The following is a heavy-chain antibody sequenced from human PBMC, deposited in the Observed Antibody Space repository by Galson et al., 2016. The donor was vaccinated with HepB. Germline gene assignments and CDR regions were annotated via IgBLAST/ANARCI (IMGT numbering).Heavy chain of an antibody. CDR2: ITTTGDT. CDR3: ARSLGHYYSGMDV. D-gene: IGHD1-26*01. Sequence: SLRLSCAASGFTFSTYDMHWVRQVAGKGLEWVSAITTTGDTYYPGSLKGRFTVSRESARNSLYLQMDSLRAEDTAVYYCARSLGHYYSGMDVWGQGTTVTVSS. V-gene: IGHV3-13*01. CDR1: GFTFSTYD. J-gene: IGHJ6*02.